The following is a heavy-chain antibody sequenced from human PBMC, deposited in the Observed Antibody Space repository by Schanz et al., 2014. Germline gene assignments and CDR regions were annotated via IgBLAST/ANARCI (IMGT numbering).Heavy chain of an antibody. CDR2: IGYDGSEK. J-gene: IGHJ4*02. V-gene: IGHV3-33*01. CDR3: ARGPIPIQGVPMDF. Sequence: VHLEESGGALVRPGGSLRLSCATSGLNFDYYGMNWVRQAPGKGLEWVANIGYDGSEKYYVDSVKGRFTISRDNSKDTLYLQMSGLTPEDTAVYYCARGPIPIQGVPMDFWGQGTLVTVSS. D-gene: IGHD3-10*01. CDR1: GLNFDYYG.